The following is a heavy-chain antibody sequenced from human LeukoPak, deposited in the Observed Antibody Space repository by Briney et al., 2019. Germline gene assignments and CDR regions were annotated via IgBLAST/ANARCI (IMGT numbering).Heavy chain of an antibody. CDR2: IYYSGST. CDR3: ARRDYYDSIDY. D-gene: IGHD3-22*01. CDR1: GGSISSSSYY. J-gene: IGHJ4*02. V-gene: IGHV4-39*01. Sequence: TSETLSLTCTVSGGSISSSSYYWGWIRQPPGKGLEWIGYIYYSGSTYYNPSLKSRVTISVDTSKNQFSLKLSSVTAADTAVYYCARRDYYDSIDYWGQGTLVTVSS.